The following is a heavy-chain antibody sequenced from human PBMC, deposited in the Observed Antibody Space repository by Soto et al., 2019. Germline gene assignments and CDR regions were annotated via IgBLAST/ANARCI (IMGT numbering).Heavy chain of an antibody. Sequence: QVQVEQSGAEVKKPGSSVKVSCKASGDTFSSYGFTWVRQAPGQGLEWMGGFIPILRTANYAQKFQGRVTITADESTSTAYMELSSLRSEDTAVYYCARALVATNAFDYWGQGILVTVSS. V-gene: IGHV1-69*11. CDR3: ARALVATNAFDY. D-gene: IGHD5-12*01. CDR2: FIPILRTA. CDR1: GDTFSSYG. J-gene: IGHJ4*02.